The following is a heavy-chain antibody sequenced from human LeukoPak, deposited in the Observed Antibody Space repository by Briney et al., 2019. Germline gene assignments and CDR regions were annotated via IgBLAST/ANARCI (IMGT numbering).Heavy chain of an antibody. CDR3: AKDFFSSGWYGYPTSDY. CDR1: GFTFTSYG. D-gene: IGHD6-19*01. J-gene: IGHJ4*02. V-gene: IGHV3-30*18. CDR2: ISYDGSNK. Sequence: PGRSLRLSCAASGFTFTSYGMHWVRQAPGKGLEWVAVISYDGSNKYYADSVKGRFTISRDNSKNTLYLQMNSLRAKDTAVYYCAKDFFSSGWYGYPTSDYWGQGTLVTVSS.